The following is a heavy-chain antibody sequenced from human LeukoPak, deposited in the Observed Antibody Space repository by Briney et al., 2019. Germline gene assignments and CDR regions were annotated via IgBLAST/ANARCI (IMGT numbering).Heavy chain of an antibody. J-gene: IGHJ5*02. CDR1: GYSISSGYY. CDR3: ARVGGYSYGYWFDP. V-gene: IGHV4-38-2*02. Sequence: SETLSLTCTVSGYSISSGYYWGWIRQPPGKGLEWIGSIYHSGSTYYNPSLKSRVTISVDTSKNQFSLKLSSVTAADTAVYYCARVGGYSYGYWFDPWGQGTLVTVSS. D-gene: IGHD5-18*01. CDR2: IYHSGST.